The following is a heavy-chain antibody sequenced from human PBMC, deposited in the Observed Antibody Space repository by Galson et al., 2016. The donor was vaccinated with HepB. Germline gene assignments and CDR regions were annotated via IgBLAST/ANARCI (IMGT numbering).Heavy chain of an antibody. Sequence: SLRLSCTASGFTFTNYAMHWVRQAPGQGLEWMGGINNANGNVEYSEGLQGRVTFTRDNSASTAYLEMSSLRSEDTAVYYCKTDGGSGSARVWWGQGTLVAVSS. CDR2: INNANGNV. D-gene: IGHD2-15*01. CDR1: GFTFTNYA. V-gene: IGHV1-3*04. J-gene: IGHJ4*02. CDR3: KTDGGSGSARVW.